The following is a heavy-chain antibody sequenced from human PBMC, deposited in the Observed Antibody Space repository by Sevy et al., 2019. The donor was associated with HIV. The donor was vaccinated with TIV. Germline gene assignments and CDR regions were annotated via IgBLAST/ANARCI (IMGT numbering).Heavy chain of an antibody. CDR1: GFTFSPYW. CDR2: IRPDGSDK. J-gene: IGHJ4*02. D-gene: IGHD1-26*01. CDR3: AKRVGLDC. Sequence: GGSLRLSCAASGFTFSPYWMTWVRQAPGKGLEWVANIRPDGSDKYYVDSVKGRFTISRDNAKNSLYLQMNSLRADDTAMSYCAKRVGLDCWGQGALVTVSS. V-gene: IGHV3-7*01.